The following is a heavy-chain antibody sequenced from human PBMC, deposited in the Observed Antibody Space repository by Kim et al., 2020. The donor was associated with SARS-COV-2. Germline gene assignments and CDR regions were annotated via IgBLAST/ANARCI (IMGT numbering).Heavy chain of an antibody. V-gene: IGHV3-23*01. CDR1: GFTFGAYG. CDR3: AKVACSSSSCSSDS. CDR2: ISGRGDST. D-gene: IGHD2-2*01. J-gene: IGHJ4*02. Sequence: GGSLRLSCAASGFTFGAYGMTWVRQVPGKGLEWVSSISGRGDSTHYADSVRGRFTISRDNSKNTLFLQMNTLRAEDTAVYYCAKVACSSSSCSSDSWGQGTLVTVSS.